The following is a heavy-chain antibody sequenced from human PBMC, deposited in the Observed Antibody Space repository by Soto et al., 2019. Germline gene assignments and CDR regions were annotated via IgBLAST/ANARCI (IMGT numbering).Heavy chain of an antibody. D-gene: IGHD3-3*01. V-gene: IGHV1-3*01. Sequence: ASVKVSCKASGYTFTSYAMHWVRQAPGQRLEWMGWINAGNGNTEYSQKFQGRVTITRDTSASTAYMELSSLRSEDTAVYYCARDLFYYDFWSGYYSPFYYYYGMDVWGQGTTVTVSS. CDR3: ARDLFYYDFWSGYYSPFYYYYGMDV. CDR1: GYTFTSYA. CDR2: INAGNGNT. J-gene: IGHJ6*02.